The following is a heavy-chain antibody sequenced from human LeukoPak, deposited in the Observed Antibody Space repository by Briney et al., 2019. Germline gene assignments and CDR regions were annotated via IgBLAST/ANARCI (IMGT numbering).Heavy chain of an antibody. Sequence: PGGSLRLSCAASGFTFSSYSMNWVRQAPGKGLEWVSYISSSSSTIYYADSVKGRFTISRDNAKNSLYLQMNSLRAEDTAVYYCAKDPVAGTRWFDPWGQGTLVTVSS. CDR2: ISSSSSTI. CDR3: AKDPVAGTRWFDP. J-gene: IGHJ5*02. CDR1: GFTFSSYS. V-gene: IGHV3-48*04. D-gene: IGHD6-19*01.